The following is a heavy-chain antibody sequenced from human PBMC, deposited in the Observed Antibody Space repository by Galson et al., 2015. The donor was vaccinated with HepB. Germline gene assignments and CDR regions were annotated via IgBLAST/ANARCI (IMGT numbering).Heavy chain of an antibody. V-gene: IGHV1-18*01. CDR1: GYILSTYS. D-gene: IGHD2-15*01. Sequence: SVKVSCKAYGYILSTYSITWVRQAPGQGLEWMGWISAYNRQTNYAQSFQDRVTMTTDRSTSTIYLELRSLRSDDTAVYYCARGALVVVVGATQNNWFDPWGQGTLVTVSS. CDR2: ISAYNRQT. J-gene: IGHJ5*02. CDR3: ARGALVVVVGATQNNWFDP.